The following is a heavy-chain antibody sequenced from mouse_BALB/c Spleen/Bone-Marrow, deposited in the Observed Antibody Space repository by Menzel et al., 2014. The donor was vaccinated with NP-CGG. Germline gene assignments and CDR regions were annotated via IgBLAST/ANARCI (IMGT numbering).Heavy chain of an antibody. D-gene: IGHD1-2*01. CDR2: IYPGCGST. J-gene: IGHJ2*01. CDR1: GYTFTSYW. V-gene: IGHV1S22*01. CDR3: TPRLRY. Sequence: LQQPGSELVRPGASVKLSCKASGYTFTSYWMHWVKQRPGQGLEWIGNIYPGCGSTNYDEKFKSKATLTVDTSSSTAYMQLSSLTSEDSAVYYCTPRLRYWGQGTTLTVSS.